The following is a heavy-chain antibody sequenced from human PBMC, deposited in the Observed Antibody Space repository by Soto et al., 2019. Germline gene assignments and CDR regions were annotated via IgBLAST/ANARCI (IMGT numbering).Heavy chain of an antibody. CDR2: INPNSGGT. D-gene: IGHD6-19*01. CDR1: GYTFTGYY. Sequence: ASVKVSCKASGYTFTGYYMHWVRQAPGQGLEWMGWINPNSGGTNYAQKFQGWVTMTRDTSISTAYMELSRLRSDDTAVYYCARDPAVAVSYYGMDVSGQGTTVTVSS. CDR3: ARDPAVAVSYYGMDV. V-gene: IGHV1-2*04. J-gene: IGHJ6*02.